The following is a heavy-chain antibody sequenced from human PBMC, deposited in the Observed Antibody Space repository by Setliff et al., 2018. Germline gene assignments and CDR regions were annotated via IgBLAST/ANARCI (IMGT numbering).Heavy chain of an antibody. CDR1: GYSFTGYY. D-gene: IGHD6-13*01. Sequence: ASVKVSYKASGYSFTGYYMHWVRQAPGQGLEWMGIINTGGGSASYAQNFQGRVTMTSDTSTRTVYMEVNILRSDDTAMYYCARGGMAAAGRKGVFEHWGQGTLVTVSS. V-gene: IGHV1-46*01. J-gene: IGHJ4*02. CDR2: INTGGGSA. CDR3: ARGGMAAAGRKGVFEH.